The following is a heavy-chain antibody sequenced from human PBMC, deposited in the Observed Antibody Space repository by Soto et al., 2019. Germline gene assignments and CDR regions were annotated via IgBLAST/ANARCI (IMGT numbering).Heavy chain of an antibody. J-gene: IGHJ4*02. CDR2: IYYSGST. CDR1: GDSISSGGYY. Sequence: SETLSLTCTVSGDSISSGGYYWSWIRQHPGKGLEWIGYIYYSGSTYYNPSLKSRVTISVDTSKNQFSLKLSSVTAADTAVYYCARDRLEYYFDYWGQGTLVTVSS. V-gene: IGHV4-31*03. CDR3: ARDRLEYYFDY. D-gene: IGHD3-22*01.